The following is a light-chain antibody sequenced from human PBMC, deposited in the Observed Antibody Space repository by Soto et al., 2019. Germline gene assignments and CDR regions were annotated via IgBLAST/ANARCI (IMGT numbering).Light chain of an antibody. CDR1: ESVSTN. Sequence: EIEMTQSPATLSLAPGERVTLSCRASESVSTNLAWYQQKAGQAPRLLIYGASTRATGIPARFSGSGSGTEFTLTISRQQDEDFAVYYCQQYNIWRTFGQGTKVEIK. CDR2: GAS. J-gene: IGKJ1*01. CDR3: QQYNIWRT. V-gene: IGKV3-15*01.